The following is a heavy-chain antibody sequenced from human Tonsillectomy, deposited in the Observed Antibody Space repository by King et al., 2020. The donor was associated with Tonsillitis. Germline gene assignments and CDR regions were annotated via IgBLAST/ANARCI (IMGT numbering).Heavy chain of an antibody. Sequence: VQLVESGGGLVKPGGSLRLSCAASGFTFSSYSMNWVRQAPGKGLEWVSSISASSSYIYYADSVKGRFTISRDNAKNSLYLQMNSLRAEDTAVYYCASELTDYYDSRGPVDSRGQGTLVTVPS. CDR2: ISASSSYI. D-gene: IGHD3-22*01. CDR3: ASELTDYYDSRGPVDS. J-gene: IGHJ4*02. V-gene: IGHV3-21*01. CDR1: GFTFSSYS.